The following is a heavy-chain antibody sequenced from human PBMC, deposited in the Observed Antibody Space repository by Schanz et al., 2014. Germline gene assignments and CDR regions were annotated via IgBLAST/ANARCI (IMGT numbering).Heavy chain of an antibody. CDR2: ISGSGGRT. V-gene: IGHV3-23*04. J-gene: IGHJ4*02. D-gene: IGHD6-19*01. CDR1: GFTLNTYD. CDR3: VGIHVAVAEAFY. Sequence: VHLVESGGGLVQPGGSLRLSCAGSGFTLNTYDMSWVRQAPGKGLEWVSAISGSGGRTYYADSVKGRFTISRDNAKNTLYLQMNSLRPEDTALYYCVGIHVAVAEAFYWGQGALVIVS.